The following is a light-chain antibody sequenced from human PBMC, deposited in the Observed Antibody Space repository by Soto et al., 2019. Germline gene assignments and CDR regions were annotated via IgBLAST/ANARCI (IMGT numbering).Light chain of an antibody. J-gene: IGKJ5*01. V-gene: IGKV1-39*01. CDR2: AAS. CDR1: QTIMTY. CDR3: QQSYSFPIT. Sequence: DIQMAQSPSSLSASVGDEVTITCRASQTIMTYLNWYQLKPGKPPRLLIYAASSLQSGVPSRFSGSGSGTDFTLTISCLQSEDFATYYCQQSYSFPITFGQGTRLEIK.